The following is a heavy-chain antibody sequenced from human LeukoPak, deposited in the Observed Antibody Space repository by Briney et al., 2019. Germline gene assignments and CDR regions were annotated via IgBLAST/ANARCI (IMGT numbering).Heavy chain of an antibody. V-gene: IGHV3-15*01. D-gene: IGHD3-16*01. J-gene: IGHJ4*02. CDR1: GFTFSNAW. CDR3: TVWGTVDSWLDY. CDR2: IKSKTDGGTT. Sequence: PGGSLRLSCAASGFTFSNAWMSWVRQAPGKGLEWVGRIKSKTDGGTTDYAAPVKGRFTISRDDSKNTLYLQMNSLKTEDTAVYYCTVWGTVDSWLDYWGQGTLVTVSS.